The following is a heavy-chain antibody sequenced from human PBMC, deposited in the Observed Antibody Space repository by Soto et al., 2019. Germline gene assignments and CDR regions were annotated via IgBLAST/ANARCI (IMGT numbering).Heavy chain of an antibody. D-gene: IGHD6-13*01. J-gene: IGHJ6*02. CDR1: GYSFTSYW. V-gene: IGHV5-10-1*01. Sequence: RGESLKISCKGSGYSFTSYWISWVRQMPGKGLEWMGRIDPSDSYTNYSPSFQGHVTISADKSISTAYLQWSSLKASDTAMYYCASPGIASQDRNYYYGMDVWGQGTTVTVSS. CDR3: ASPGIASQDRNYYYGMDV. CDR2: IDPSDSYT.